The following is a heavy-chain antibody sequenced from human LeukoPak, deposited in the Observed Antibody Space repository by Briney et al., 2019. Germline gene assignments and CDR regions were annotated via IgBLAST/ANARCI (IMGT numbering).Heavy chain of an antibody. CDR1: GYTFTSYD. CDR3: ARGPLGYCSGGSCYPDYYYGMDV. V-gene: IGHV1-8*01. J-gene: IGHJ6*02. Sequence: ASVKVSCKASGYTFTSYDINWVRQATGQGLEWMGWMNPNSGNTGYAQKFQGRVTMTRNTSISTAYMELSSLRSEDTAVYYCARGPLGYCSGGSCYPDYYYGMDVWAKGPRSPSP. D-gene: IGHD2-15*01. CDR2: MNPNSGNT.